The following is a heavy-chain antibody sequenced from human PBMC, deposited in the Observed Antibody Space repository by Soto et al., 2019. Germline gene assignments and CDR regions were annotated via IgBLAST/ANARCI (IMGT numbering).Heavy chain of an antibody. CDR1: VFTLSSNS. J-gene: IGHJ4*02. Sequence: LRLSCAASVFTLSSNSMNWVRQAPGKGLEWISYITSSSSTIYYADSVKGRFTISRDNAKNSVYLQMNSLRDEDTAVYYCARGRVGNAYFDYWGQRALVAVSS. D-gene: IGHD1-1*01. CDR2: ITSSSSTI. CDR3: ARGRVGNAYFDY. V-gene: IGHV3-48*02.